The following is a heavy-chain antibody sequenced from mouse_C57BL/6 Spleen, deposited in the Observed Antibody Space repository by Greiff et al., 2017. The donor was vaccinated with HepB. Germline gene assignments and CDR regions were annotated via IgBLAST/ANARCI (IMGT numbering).Heavy chain of an antibody. D-gene: IGHD3-3*01. J-gene: IGHJ4*01. CDR1: GYAFSSSW. CDR3: ARGDSGAMDY. CDR2: IYPGDGDT. Sequence: VQLVESGPELVKPGASVKISCKASGYAFSSSWMNWVKQRPGKGLEWIGRIYPGDGDTNYNGKFKGKATLTADKSSSTAYMQLSSLTSEDSAVYFCARGDSGAMDYWGQGTSVTVSS. V-gene: IGHV1-82*01.